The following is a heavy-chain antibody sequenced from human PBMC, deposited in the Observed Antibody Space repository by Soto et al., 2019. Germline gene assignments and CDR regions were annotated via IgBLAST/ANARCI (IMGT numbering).Heavy chain of an antibody. CDR2: ISGSGGST. V-gene: IGHV3-23*01. D-gene: IGHD1-1*01. Sequence: GGSLRLSCAASGFTFSSYAMSWVRQAPGKGLEWVSAISGSGGSTYYADSVKGRFTISRDNSKNTLYLQMNRLRAEDTAVYYCARETWNIDTNWYFDYWGQGALVTVSS. CDR3: ARETWNIDTNWYFDY. CDR1: GFTFSSYA. J-gene: IGHJ4*02.